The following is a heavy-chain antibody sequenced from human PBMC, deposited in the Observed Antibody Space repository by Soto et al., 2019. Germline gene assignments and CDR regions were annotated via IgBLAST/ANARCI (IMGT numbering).Heavy chain of an antibody. CDR3: ARGGDYEPYYYDGMDV. CDR2: INHSGST. Sequence: QVQLQQWGAGLLKPSETLSLTCAVYGGSFSGYYWSWIRQPPGKGLEWIGEINHSGSTNYNPSLKSRVTISVDTSKNQFSLKLSSVAAADTAVYYCARGGDYEPYYYDGMDVWGQGTTVTVSS. J-gene: IGHJ6*02. V-gene: IGHV4-34*01. D-gene: IGHD4-17*01. CDR1: GGSFSGYY.